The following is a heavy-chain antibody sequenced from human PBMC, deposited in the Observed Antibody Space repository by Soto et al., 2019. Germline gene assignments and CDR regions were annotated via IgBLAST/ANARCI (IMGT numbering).Heavy chain of an antibody. D-gene: IGHD4-17*01. CDR3: ARSVSAKVTTWDDY. J-gene: IGHJ4*02. V-gene: IGHV1-3*01. CDR2: INAGNGNT. CDR1: GYTFTSYA. Sequence: ASVNVSWKASGYTFTSYAMHWVRQAPGQRLELMGWINAGNGNTKYSQKFQGRVTITRXXXXXXAXMXLXXXXSEXTAVYYCARSVSAKVTTWDDYWGQGTLVTVSS.